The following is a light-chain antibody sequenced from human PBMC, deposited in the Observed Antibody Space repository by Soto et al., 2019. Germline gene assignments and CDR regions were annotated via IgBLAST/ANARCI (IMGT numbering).Light chain of an antibody. Sequence: QPVLTQRHSASGIPGQGVTISCSGSRSNIQSNFVYWYQQFPGTAHRLLIYRNNQRHSGVPARFSGSKSGTSASLAMSARRSEDEADHYCKLWDDSLQGRLFGVGTKLTVL. CDR3: KLWDDSLQGRL. CDR2: RNN. V-gene: IGLV1-47*01. CDR1: RSNIQSNF. J-gene: IGLJ2*01.